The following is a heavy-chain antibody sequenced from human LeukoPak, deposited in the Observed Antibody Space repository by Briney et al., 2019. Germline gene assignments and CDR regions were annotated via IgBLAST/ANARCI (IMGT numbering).Heavy chain of an antibody. CDR2: IYYSGNT. J-gene: IGHJ6*03. V-gene: IGHV4-39*07. CDR1: GGSISSSNYY. D-gene: IGHD3-10*01. CDR3: ARGFRSGSYYSAYYYYMGV. Sequence: SETLSLTCTVSGGSISSSNYYWGWIRQPPGMGLEWIGTIYYSGNTYYNPSLKSRVTLSVDTSKNQFSLKLSSVTAADTAVYYCARGFRSGSYYSAYYYYMGVWGKGATVTVSS.